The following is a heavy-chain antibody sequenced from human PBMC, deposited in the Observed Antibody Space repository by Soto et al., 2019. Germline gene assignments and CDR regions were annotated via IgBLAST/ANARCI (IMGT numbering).Heavy chain of an antibody. D-gene: IGHD3-22*01. CDR2: IYYSGST. Sequence: PSETLSLTCTVSGGSISSCYWSWIRQPPGKGLEWIGYIYYSGSTNYNPSLKSRVTISVDTSKNQFSLKLSSVTAADTAVYYCAREGARRYYDSSGYPLGGAFDIWGQGTMVTVSS. CDR3: AREGARRYYDSSGYPLGGAFDI. J-gene: IGHJ3*02. CDR1: GGSISSCY. V-gene: IGHV4-59*01.